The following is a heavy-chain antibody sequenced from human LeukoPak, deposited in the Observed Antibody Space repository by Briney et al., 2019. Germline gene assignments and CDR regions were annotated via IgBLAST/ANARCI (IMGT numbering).Heavy chain of an antibody. D-gene: IGHD3-22*01. J-gene: IGHJ4*02. CDR3: ARDRGWDDSSGYFDY. V-gene: IGHV1-69*01. Sequence: SVKVSCKASGGTFSSYAISWVRQAPGQGLEWMGGIIPIFGAANYAQKFQGRVTITADESTSTAYMELSSLRSEDTAVYYCARDRGWDDSSGYFDYWGQGTLVTVSS. CDR1: GGTFSSYA. CDR2: IIPIFGAA.